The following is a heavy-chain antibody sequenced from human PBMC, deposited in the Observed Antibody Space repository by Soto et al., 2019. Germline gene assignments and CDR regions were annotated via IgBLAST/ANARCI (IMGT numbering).Heavy chain of an antibody. Sequence: VQLVESGGGVVQPGRSLRLSCAASGFTFSSYGMHWVRQAPGKGLEWVAVISGSGGSTYYADSVKGRFTISRDNSKNTLYLQMNSLRAEDTAVYYCARVYYDSSGGLDYFDYWGQGTLVTVSS. J-gene: IGHJ4*02. CDR3: ARVYYDSSGGLDYFDY. V-gene: IGHV3-23*04. CDR2: ISGSGGST. D-gene: IGHD3-22*01. CDR1: GFTFSSYG.